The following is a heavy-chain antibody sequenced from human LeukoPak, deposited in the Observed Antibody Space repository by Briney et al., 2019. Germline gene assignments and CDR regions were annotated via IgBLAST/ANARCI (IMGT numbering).Heavy chain of an antibody. V-gene: IGHV4-34*01. CDR2: FSHSGFP. CDR3: ARGPDYSDYYYSYYMDV. Sequence: SETLSLTCAIYGGSFSGYSWTWIRQPPGKGLEWIGEFSHSGFPVYNPSLGGRVTISIDTSKNHFSLKLTSVTAADTAVYFCARGPDYSDYYYSYYMDVWGKGTTVTVSS. CDR1: GGSFSGYS. J-gene: IGHJ6*03. D-gene: IGHD4-11*01.